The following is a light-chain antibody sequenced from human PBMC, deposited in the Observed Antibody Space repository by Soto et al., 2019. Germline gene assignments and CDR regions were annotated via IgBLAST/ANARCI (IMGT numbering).Light chain of an antibody. Sequence: QSALTQPASVSGSPGQSITISCTATSSDVDTHNYVSWYQQYPGKAPKLLIYHVVQRPSGVPDRFSGSKSGTTASLIISGLQAEDEADYFCCSYADGQTLAFGGGTKLTVL. CDR1: SSDVDTHNY. CDR2: HVV. CDR3: CSYADGQTLA. J-gene: IGLJ2*01. V-gene: IGLV2-11*01.